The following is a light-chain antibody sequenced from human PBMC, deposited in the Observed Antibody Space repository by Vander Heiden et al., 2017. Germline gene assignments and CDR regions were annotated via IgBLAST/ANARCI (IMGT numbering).Light chain of an antibody. J-gene: IGKJ4*01. CDR3: RQGTQWPLT. CDR2: KVS. CDR1: QSLVYSDGNTY. V-gene: IGKV2-30*01. Sequence: DVVMTQSPLSLPVTLGQPASISCRSSQSLVYSDGNTYLTWFHQRPGQSPRRLIYKVSNRDSGVPDRFSGSGSGTDFTLKISRVEAEDVGVYYCRQGTQWPLTFGGGTKVEIK.